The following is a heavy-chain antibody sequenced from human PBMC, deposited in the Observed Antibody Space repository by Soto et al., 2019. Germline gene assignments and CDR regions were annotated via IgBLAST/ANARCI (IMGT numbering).Heavy chain of an antibody. CDR3: AKDRSRYGDAGWSC. CDR1: GFTFSSYA. D-gene: IGHD1-26*01. Sequence: EVQLLESGGGLVQPGGSLRLSCAASGFTFSSYAMSWVRQAPGKGLEWVSAISGSGDSTYYADSVKGLFTISRDSSMKALYLQLCSMRAEETSVYYFAKDRSRYGDAGWSCWGQGTLVTVS. V-gene: IGHV3-23*01. J-gene: IGHJ4*02. CDR2: ISGSGDST.